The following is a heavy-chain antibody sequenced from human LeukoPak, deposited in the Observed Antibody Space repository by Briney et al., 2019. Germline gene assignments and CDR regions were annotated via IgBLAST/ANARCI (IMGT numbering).Heavy chain of an antibody. V-gene: IGHV3-23*01. CDR3: AKDRTAARPYYFDY. D-gene: IGHD6-6*01. Sequence: QPGGSLRLSCAASGFTFSSYAMSWLRQAPGRGLEWVTAISGSGGSTYYADSVKGRFTISRDNSKNTLYLQMNSLRAEDTAVYYCAKDRTAARPYYFDYWGQGTLVTVSS. CDR2: ISGSGGST. CDR1: GFTFSSYA. J-gene: IGHJ4*02.